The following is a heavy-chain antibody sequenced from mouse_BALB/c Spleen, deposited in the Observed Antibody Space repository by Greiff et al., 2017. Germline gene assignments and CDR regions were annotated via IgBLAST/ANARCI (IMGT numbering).Heavy chain of an antibody. CDR3: ARWNYGSSYDY. J-gene: IGHJ2*01. D-gene: IGHD1-1*01. CDR2: ISSGGGNT. Sequence: EVHLVESGGGLVKPGGSLKLSCAASGFTFSSYTMSWVRQTPEKRLEWVATISSGGGNTYYPDSVKGRFTISRDNAKNNLYLQMSSLRSEDTALYYCARWNYGSSYDYWGQGTTLTVSS. CDR1: GFTFSSYT. V-gene: IGHV5-9*03.